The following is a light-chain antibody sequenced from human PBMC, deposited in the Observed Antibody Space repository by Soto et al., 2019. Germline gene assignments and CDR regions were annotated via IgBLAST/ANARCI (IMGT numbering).Light chain of an antibody. Sequence: EVVLTQSPGTLSLSPGERASLSCRASQSVSNNYLAWYQQKPGQSPKLLIFGSSDRATGIPARFSGRGSGKDFTLTISRLEPEYFAVYYCQQYGRSPPYTFGQGTKLEIK. CDR2: GSS. J-gene: IGKJ2*01. CDR3: QQYGRSPPYT. V-gene: IGKV3-20*01. CDR1: QSVSNNY.